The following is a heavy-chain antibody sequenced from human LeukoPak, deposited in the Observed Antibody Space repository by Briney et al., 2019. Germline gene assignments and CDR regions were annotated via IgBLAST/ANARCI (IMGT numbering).Heavy chain of an antibody. CDR3: ARGVGGSYYLSIDY. V-gene: IGHV3-23*01. CDR1: GFTFSSYA. CDR2: INNSGGST. J-gene: IGHJ4*02. Sequence: PGGSLRLSCAASGFTFSSYAMNWVRQAPGKGLAWVSGINNSGGSTYYADSVKGRFTISRDNSKNTLYLQMNSLRAEDTAVYYCARGVGGSYYLSIDYWGQGTLVTVSS. D-gene: IGHD1-26*01.